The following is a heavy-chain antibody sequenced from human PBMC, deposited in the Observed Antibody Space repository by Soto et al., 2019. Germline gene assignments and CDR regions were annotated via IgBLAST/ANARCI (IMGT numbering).Heavy chain of an antibody. V-gene: IGHV3-23*01. Sequence: SLILSCAASGFTFRDFAISWVRQAPGQGLEWGSYVSAIGDSASYAIFLTCRLTISRDNSKNTLYLEINSLTDEDTAVYYCARSTPVTAFSWGKGSLVTVSS. CDR2: VSAIGDSA. CDR1: GFTFRDFA. CDR3: ARSTPVTAFS. J-gene: IGHJ4*02. D-gene: IGHD4-17*01.